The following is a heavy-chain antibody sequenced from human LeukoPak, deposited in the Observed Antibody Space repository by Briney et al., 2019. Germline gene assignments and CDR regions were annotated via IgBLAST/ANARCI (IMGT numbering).Heavy chain of an antibody. CDR3: ARYSSSSIDY. CDR2: ISSSGSTI. V-gene: IGHV3-11*01. Sequence: XXPXXGXEWVSYISSSGSTIYYADSVKGRFTISRDNAKNSLYLQMNSLRAEDTAVYYCARYSSSSIDYWGQGTLVTVSS. J-gene: IGHJ4*02. D-gene: IGHD6-13*01.